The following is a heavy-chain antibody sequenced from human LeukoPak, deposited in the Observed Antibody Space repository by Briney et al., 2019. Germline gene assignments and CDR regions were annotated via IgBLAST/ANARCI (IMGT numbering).Heavy chain of an antibody. D-gene: IGHD5-12*01. CDR1: GYTFTSYG. Sequence: ASVKVSCKASGYTFTSYGISWVRQAPGQGLEWMGWISAYNGNTNYAQKLQGRVTMTTDTSTGTAYMELRSLRSDDTAVYYCARDGGYDFEGDFDYWGQGTLVTVSS. CDR3: ARDGGYDFEGDFDY. V-gene: IGHV1-18*01. J-gene: IGHJ4*02. CDR2: ISAYNGNT.